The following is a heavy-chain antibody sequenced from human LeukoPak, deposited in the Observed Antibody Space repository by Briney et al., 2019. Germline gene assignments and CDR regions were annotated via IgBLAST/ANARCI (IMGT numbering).Heavy chain of an antibody. D-gene: IGHD2-2*01. CDR1: GFTFSSYS. CDR3: ARDTKYAFDN. CDR2: IEIGSGNT. Sequence: AGSLRLSCAASGFTFSSYSMNWVRQAPGKGLEGISYIEIGSGNTKYADSVKGRFTISGDKAKNSVYLQMNSLRVEDTAVYYCARDTKYAFDNWGQGTLVTVSS. J-gene: IGHJ4*02. V-gene: IGHV3-48*01.